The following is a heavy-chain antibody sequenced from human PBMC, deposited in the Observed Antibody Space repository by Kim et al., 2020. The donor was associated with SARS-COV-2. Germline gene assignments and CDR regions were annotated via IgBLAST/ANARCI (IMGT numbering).Heavy chain of an antibody. V-gene: IGHV3-33*01. J-gene: IGHJ4*02. CDR2: IWYDGSNK. CDR1: GFTFSSYG. CDR3: AREGSILDIVATTPDY. D-gene: IGHD5-12*01. Sequence: GGSLRLSCAASGFTFSSYGMHWVRQAPGKGLEWVAVIWYDGSNKYYADSVKGRFTISRDNSKNTLYLQMNSLRAEDTAVYYCAREGSILDIVATTPDYWGQGTLVTVSS.